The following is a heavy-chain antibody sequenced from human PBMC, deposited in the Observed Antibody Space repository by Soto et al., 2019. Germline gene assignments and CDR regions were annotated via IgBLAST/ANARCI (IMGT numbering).Heavy chain of an antibody. D-gene: IGHD3-10*01. V-gene: IGHV4-39*01. CDR3: AILKMGTRRSGEDFDV. J-gene: IGHJ3*01. CDR1: GGSISSSSVF. CDR2: IFYSGNT. Sequence: QLQLQESGPGVVKPSETLSLTCSVSGGSISSSSVFWGWIRRPPGKGLEWIGHIFYSGNTYYNPSLTSRLTISVDRTKHQFSLKLTSVTAADTALYYCAILKMGTRRSGEDFDVWGQGTMVTVSS.